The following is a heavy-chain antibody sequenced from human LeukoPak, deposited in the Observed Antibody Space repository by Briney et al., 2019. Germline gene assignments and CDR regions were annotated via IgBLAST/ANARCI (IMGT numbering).Heavy chain of an antibody. Sequence: GRSLRLSCAASGFTFSSYAMHWVRQAPGKGLEWVAVISYDGSNKYYADSVKGRFTISRDNSKNTLYLQMNSLRAEDTAVYYCAKDPRAPRITMIVVVITFFDYWGQGTLVTVSS. CDR1: GFTFSSYA. V-gene: IGHV3-30-3*01. D-gene: IGHD3-22*01. J-gene: IGHJ4*02. CDR2: ISYDGSNK. CDR3: AKDPRAPRITMIVVVITFFDY.